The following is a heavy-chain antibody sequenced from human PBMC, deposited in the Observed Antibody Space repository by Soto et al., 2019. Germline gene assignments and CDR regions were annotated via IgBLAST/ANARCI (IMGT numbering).Heavy chain of an antibody. J-gene: IGHJ6*04. CDR1: GYTFTGYY. V-gene: IGHV1-2*04. Sequence: GASVKVSCKASGYTFTGYYMHWVRQAPGQGLEWMGWINPNSGGTNYAQKFQGWVTMTRDTSISTAYMELSRLRSDDTAVYYCARVEGYFISTSCYAPDYYYGLDVGGKGTTVTVPP. CDR2: INPNSGGT. D-gene: IGHD2-2*01. CDR3: ARVEGYFISTSCYAPDYYYGLDV.